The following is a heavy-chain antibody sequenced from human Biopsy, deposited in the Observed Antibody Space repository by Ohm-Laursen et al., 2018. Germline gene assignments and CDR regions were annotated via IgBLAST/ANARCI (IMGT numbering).Heavy chain of an antibody. Sequence: SLRLSCSASGFSFSTHAMHWVRQAPGRGLEWVAFIWHDGDNKFYADSAKGRFTISRDNSKNTLYLQMNSLTAEDTAVYYCAKTFHGSSFLYDYWGQGTLVTVSS. CDR1: GFSFSTHA. D-gene: IGHD2-15*01. V-gene: IGHV3-33*06. CDR2: IWHDGDNK. J-gene: IGHJ4*02. CDR3: AKTFHGSSFLYDY.